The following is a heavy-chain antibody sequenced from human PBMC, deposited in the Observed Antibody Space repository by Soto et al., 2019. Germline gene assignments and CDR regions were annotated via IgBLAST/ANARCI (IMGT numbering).Heavy chain of an antibody. Sequence: QVQLVESGGGVVQPGRSLRLSCAASGFTFSSYAMHWVRQAPGKGLEWVTIISYDGSNKYYADSVKGRITISRDNSKNTLYLQMNSLRAEDTAVYDCARGEEEGADYFDDGGNGSLVTGSS. CDR2: ISYDGSNK. V-gene: IGHV3-30-3*01. J-gene: IGHJ4*01. CDR1: GFTFSSYA. CDR3: ARGEEEGADYFDD.